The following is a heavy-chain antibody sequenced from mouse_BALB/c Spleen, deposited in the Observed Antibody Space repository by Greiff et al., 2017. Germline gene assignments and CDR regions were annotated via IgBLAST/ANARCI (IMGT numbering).Heavy chain of an antibody. V-gene: IGHV1-5*01. Sequence: EVKVEESGTVLARPGASVKMSCKASGYTFTSYWMHWVKQRPGQGLEWIGAIYPGNSDTSYNQKFKGKAKLTAVTSTSTAYMELSSLTNEDSAVYYCTRSTMITSYFDYWGQGTTLTVSS. D-gene: IGHD2-4*01. CDR2: IYPGNSDT. CDR3: TRSTMITSYFDY. J-gene: IGHJ2*01. CDR1: GYTFTSYW.